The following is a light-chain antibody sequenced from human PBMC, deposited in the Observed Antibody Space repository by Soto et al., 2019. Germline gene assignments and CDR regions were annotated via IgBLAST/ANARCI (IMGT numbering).Light chain of an antibody. CDR3: ASWDDSFNGVA. CDR2: NND. V-gene: IGLV1-44*01. CDR1: SSNVGGNS. J-gene: IGLJ2*01. Sequence: QSVVTQPPSASGTPGQRVTISCSGGSSNVGGNSVSWFQHLPGTAPKLLIYNNDQRPSGVPDRFSGSKSGTSASLAISGLRSKGEADYYCASWDDSFNGVAFGGGTKLTVL.